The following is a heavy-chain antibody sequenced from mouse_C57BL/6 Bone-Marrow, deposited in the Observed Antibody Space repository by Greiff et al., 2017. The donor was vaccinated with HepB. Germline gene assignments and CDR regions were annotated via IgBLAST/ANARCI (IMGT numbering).Heavy chain of an antibody. D-gene: IGHD2-1*01. V-gene: IGHV5-4*01. Sequence: EVKVVESGGGLVKPGGSLKLSCAASGFTFSSYAMSWVRQTPEKRLEWVATISDGGSYTYYPDNVKGRFTISRDNAKSNLYLQMSHLKSEDTAVYYCARDGNYPSCFDYWGQGTTLTVSS. CDR3: ARDGNYPSCFDY. J-gene: IGHJ2*01. CDR1: GFTFSSYA. CDR2: ISDGGSYT.